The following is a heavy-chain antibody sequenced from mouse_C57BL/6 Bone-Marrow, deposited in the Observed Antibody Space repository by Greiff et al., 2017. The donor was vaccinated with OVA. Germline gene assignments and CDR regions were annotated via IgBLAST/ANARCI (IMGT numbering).Heavy chain of an antibody. CDR2: IYPGDGDT. Sequence: QVQLQQSGPELVKPGASVKISCKASGYAFSSSWMNWVKQRPGKGLEWIRRIYPGDGDTNYNGKFKGKATLTADKSSSTAYMQLSSLTSEDSAVYFCARARYYGSSHWYFDVWGTGTTVTVSS. V-gene: IGHV1-82*01. CDR3: ARARYYGSSHWYFDV. CDR1: GYAFSSSW. D-gene: IGHD1-1*01. J-gene: IGHJ1*03.